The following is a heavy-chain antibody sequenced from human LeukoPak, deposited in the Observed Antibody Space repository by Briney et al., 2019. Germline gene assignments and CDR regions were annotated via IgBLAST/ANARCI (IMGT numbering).Heavy chain of an antibody. CDR1: GYTLTELS. V-gene: IGHV1-24*01. CDR3: ATGHPPVLMYSSGWYNFDY. J-gene: IGHJ4*02. D-gene: IGHD6-19*01. CDR2: FDPEDGET. Sequence: ASVKVSCKVSGYTLTELSMHWVRQAPGKGLEWMGGFDPEDGETIYAQKFQGRVTMTEDTSTDTAYMELSSLRSEDTAVYYCATGHPPVLMYSSGWYNFDYWGQGTLVTVSS.